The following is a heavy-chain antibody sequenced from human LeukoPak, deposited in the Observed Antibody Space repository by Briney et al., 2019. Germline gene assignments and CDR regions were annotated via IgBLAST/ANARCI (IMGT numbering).Heavy chain of an antibody. D-gene: IGHD5-24*01. CDR2: LGTAGDT. Sequence: GGSLRLSCAASGFTLTNYAMHWVRQPAGEGLEWVSALGTAGDTFYPGSVKGRFSIFRDNAKKSLFLQMNSLRVEDTAIYYCARQSTPHGNFDYWGQGTLVTVSS. CDR1: GFTLTNYA. CDR3: ARQSTPHGNFDY. J-gene: IGHJ4*02. V-gene: IGHV3-13*01.